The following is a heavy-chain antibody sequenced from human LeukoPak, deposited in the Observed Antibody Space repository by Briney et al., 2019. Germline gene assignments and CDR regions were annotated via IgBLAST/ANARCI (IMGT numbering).Heavy chain of an antibody. D-gene: IGHD2-15*01. Sequence: GGSLRLSCAASGFTFSSYAMSWVRQAPGKGLEWVSAISGSGGSTYYADSVKGRFTISRDNSKNTLYLKMNSLRAEDTAVYYCAKEGDLYCSGGSGYLAAFDIWGQGTMVTVSS. CDR1: GFTFSSYA. V-gene: IGHV3-23*01. J-gene: IGHJ3*02. CDR3: AKEGDLYCSGGSGYLAAFDI. CDR2: ISGSGGST.